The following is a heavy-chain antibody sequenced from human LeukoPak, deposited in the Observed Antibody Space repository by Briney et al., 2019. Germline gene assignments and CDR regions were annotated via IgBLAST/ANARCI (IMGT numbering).Heavy chain of an antibody. J-gene: IGHJ3*02. V-gene: IGHV1-18*01. CDR1: GYTFTSYG. Sequence: GASVKASCKASGYTFTSYGISWVRQAPGQGLEWMGWISAYNGNTNYAQKLQGRVTMTTDTSTSTAYMELRSLRSDDTAVYYCAREVWFGEFFDAFDIWGQGTMVTVSS. D-gene: IGHD3-10*01. CDR2: ISAYNGNT. CDR3: AREVWFGEFFDAFDI.